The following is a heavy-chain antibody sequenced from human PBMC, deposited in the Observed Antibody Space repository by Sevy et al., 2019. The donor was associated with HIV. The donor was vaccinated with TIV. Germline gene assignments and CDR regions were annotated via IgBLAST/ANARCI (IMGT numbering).Heavy chain of an antibody. CDR1: GFSFSSYW. CDR3: VSEGVGGFSYAFDK. CDR2: IKSDGTKT. D-gene: IGHD3-16*01. J-gene: IGHJ4*02. Sequence: GGSLRLSCAASGFSFSSYWMHWVRQVPGKGLVWVERIKSDGTKTGEANSVKGRFTISRDNAKNTLYLQMDHMRAEETAVYYCVSEGVGGFSYAFDKWGKGILVTVS. V-gene: IGHV3-74*01.